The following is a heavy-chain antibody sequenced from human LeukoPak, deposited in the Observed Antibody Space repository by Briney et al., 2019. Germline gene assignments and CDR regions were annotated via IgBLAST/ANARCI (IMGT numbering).Heavy chain of an antibody. J-gene: IGHJ3*01. CDR1: GDSFYKYG. CDR2: ITVDNGNT. D-gene: IGHD3-22*01. Sequence: GASVKVSCKASGDSFYKYGVTWVRQAPGQGLEWMGWITVDNGNTEYSQKVQGRVTMTTDTSRSTVYMELRSLRSDDTAVYYCARDLIVVVGDVFDLCGQGTMVTVSS. CDR3: ARDLIVVVGDVFDL. V-gene: IGHV1-18*01.